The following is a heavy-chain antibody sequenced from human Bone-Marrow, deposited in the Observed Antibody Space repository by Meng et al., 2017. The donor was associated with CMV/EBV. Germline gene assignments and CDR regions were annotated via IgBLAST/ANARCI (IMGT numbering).Heavy chain of an antibody. J-gene: IGHJ6*02. V-gene: IGHV4-59*01. CDR2: IYYSGST. Sequence: SEPLSLTCTVSGGSISSYYWSWIRQPPGKGLEWIGYIYYSGSTNYNPSLKSRVTISVDTSKNQFSLKLSSVTAADTAVYYCARDSSSSSYYYYYGMEVWGQGTTVTVSS. CDR3: ARDSSSSSYYYYYGMEV. D-gene: IGHD6-6*01. CDR1: GGSISSYY.